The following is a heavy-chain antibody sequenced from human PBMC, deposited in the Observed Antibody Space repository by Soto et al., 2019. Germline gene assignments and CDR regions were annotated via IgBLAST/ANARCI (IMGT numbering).Heavy chain of an antibody. CDR1: DGYLSSGGYY. Sequence: SETLSLSCTVYDGYLSSGGYYLSWIRQHPGKGLEWIGYIYYSGSTYYNPSLKSRVTISVDTSKNQFSLKLSSVTAADTAVYYCARDSPIAVAGTGYWGQGTLVTVSS. J-gene: IGHJ4*02. V-gene: IGHV4-31*03. CDR2: IYYSGST. D-gene: IGHD6-19*01. CDR3: ARDSPIAVAGTGY.